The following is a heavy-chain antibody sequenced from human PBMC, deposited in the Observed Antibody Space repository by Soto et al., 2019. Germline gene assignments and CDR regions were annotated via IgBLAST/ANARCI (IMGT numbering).Heavy chain of an antibody. CDR3: ARGVNGSRYSFGGFEP. CDR2: INPNSGGT. V-gene: IGHV1-2*04. D-gene: IGHD3-3*01. Sequence: ASVKVSCKASGYTFTGYYMHWVRQAPGQGLEWMGWINPNSGGTNYAQKLQGWVTMTRDTSISTAYMELSRLRSDDTAVYYCARGVNGSRYSFGGFEPWRQGTLGSVSS. J-gene: IGHJ5*02. CDR1: GYTFTGYY.